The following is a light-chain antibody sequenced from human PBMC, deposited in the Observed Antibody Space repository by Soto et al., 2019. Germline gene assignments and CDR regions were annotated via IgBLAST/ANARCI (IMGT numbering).Light chain of an antibody. V-gene: IGKV2-28*01. J-gene: IGKJ5*01. CDR3: MQTLQTPLT. CDR1: QSLLHSNGYNY. CDR2: LGS. Sequence: DIVMTQSPLSLPVTPGEPASISCRSSQSLLHSNGYNYFDWYLQKPGQSPHLLIYLGSNRASGVPDRFSGSGSGTDFTLKISRVEAEDVGVYYCMQTLQTPLTFGQGTRLEIK.